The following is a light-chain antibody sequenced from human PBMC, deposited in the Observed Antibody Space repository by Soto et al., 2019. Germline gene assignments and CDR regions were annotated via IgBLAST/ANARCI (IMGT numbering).Light chain of an antibody. Sequence: QAVVTQEASLTLSPRGTVTLTCGSSTGGVTSGHFPFCIQQKPGQAPRTLIFDTDNKHSWTPDRFSGSLLGGKAALTLSGAQFEDDAEYFCFLTHSHGPMFGGGTKRTVL. J-gene: IGLJ3*02. CDR2: DTD. V-gene: IGLV7-46*01. CDR1: TGGVTSGHF. CDR3: FLTHSHGPM.